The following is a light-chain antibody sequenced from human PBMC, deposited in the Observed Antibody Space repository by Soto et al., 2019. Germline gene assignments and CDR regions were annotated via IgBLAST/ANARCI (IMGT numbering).Light chain of an antibody. Sequence: QSVLTQPASVSGSPGQSITISCTGTNSDVGNYNYVSWYQQHPGKVPKLVIYEVSNRPSGVSNRFSGSKSGNTASLTISGLQAEDEADYYCTSYTGSNTHLIFGGGTKVTVL. CDR3: TSYTGSNTHLI. CDR2: EVS. J-gene: IGLJ2*01. CDR1: NSDVGNYNY. V-gene: IGLV2-14*01.